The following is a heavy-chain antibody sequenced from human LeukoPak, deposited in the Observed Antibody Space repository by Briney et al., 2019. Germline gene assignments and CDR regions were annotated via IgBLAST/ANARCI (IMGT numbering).Heavy chain of an antibody. Sequence: SGPTLVNPTQTLTLTCTFSGFSLSTSGVGVGWIRQPPGKALEWLALIYWDDDKRYSPSLKSRLTITKDTSKNRVVLTMTNMDPVDTATYYCAHFNTDGWLPDPNWFDPWGQGTLVTVSS. D-gene: IGHD6-19*01. J-gene: IGHJ5*02. CDR1: GFSLSTSGVG. CDR2: IYWDDDK. CDR3: AHFNTDGWLPDPNWFDP. V-gene: IGHV2-5*02.